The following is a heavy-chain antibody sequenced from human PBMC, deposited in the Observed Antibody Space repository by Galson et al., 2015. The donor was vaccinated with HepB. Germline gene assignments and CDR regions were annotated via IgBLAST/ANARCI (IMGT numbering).Heavy chain of an antibody. Sequence: SLRLSCAASGFTFSSYGMHWVRQAPGKGLEWVAVISYDGSNKYYADSVKGRFTISRDNSKNTLYLQMNSLRAEDTAVYYCAKYRKPTIFGVTQAGDFDYWAREPWSPSPQ. CDR3: AKYRKPTIFGVTQAGDFDY. D-gene: IGHD3-3*01. CDR1: GFTFSSYG. CDR2: ISYDGSNK. J-gene: IGHJ4*02. V-gene: IGHV3-30*18.